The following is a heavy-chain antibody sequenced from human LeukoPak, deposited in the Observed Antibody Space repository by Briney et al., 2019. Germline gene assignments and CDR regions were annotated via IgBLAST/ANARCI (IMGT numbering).Heavy chain of an antibody. CDR3: ARRGDYYYYYMDV. J-gene: IGHJ6*03. V-gene: IGHV3-21*01. CDR2: ISSSSGYI. CDR1: GFTFSSYS. Sequence: GGSLRLSCAASGFTFSSYSMNWVRQAPGKGLEWVSSISSSSGYIYYADSVKGRFTISRDNAKNSLYLQMNSLRAEDTAVYYCARRGDYYYYYMDVWGKGTTVTISS. D-gene: IGHD3-10*01.